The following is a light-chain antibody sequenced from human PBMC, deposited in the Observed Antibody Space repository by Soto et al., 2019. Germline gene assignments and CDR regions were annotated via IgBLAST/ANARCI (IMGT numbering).Light chain of an antibody. Sequence: EIVFTQSPATLSLSPGERATLSCRASQSVFTSLAWFQQKPGQAPKLLISDTSNRATGIPARFSGSGSGTDFTLTISSXEPEDFAVYYCQQRNSWPLTFGGGTKVDIK. V-gene: IGKV3-11*01. CDR2: DTS. CDR3: QQRNSWPLT. CDR1: QSVFTS. J-gene: IGKJ4*01.